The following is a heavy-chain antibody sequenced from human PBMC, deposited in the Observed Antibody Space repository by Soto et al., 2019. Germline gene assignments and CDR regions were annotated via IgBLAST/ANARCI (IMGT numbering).Heavy chain of an antibody. CDR3: ARDKSHSTRSI. V-gene: IGHV3-33*01. CDR1: GFTFSSYG. Sequence: SLRLSCAASGFTFSSYGMHWVRQAPGKGLEWVAVIWYDGSNKYYADSVKGRFTISRDNSKNTLYLQMNSLRAEDTAVYYCARDKSHSTRSIGGKGKMVTVSS. J-gene: IGHJ3*02. D-gene: IGHD3-10*01. CDR2: IWYDGSNK.